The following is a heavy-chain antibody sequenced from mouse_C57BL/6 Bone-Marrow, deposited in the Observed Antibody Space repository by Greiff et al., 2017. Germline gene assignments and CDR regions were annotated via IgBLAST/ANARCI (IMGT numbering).Heavy chain of an antibody. V-gene: IGHV5-6*01. D-gene: IGHD1-1*01. CDR3: ARPPYYYGSSRGYFDV. CDR1: GFTFSSYG. J-gene: IGHJ1*03. Sequence: EVKVVESGGDLVKPGGSLKLSCAASGFTFSSYGMSWVRQTPDKRLEWVATISSGGSYTYYPDSVKGRFTISRDNAKTTLYLQMSSLKSEDTAMYYCARPPYYYGSSRGYFDVWGTGTTVTVSS. CDR2: ISSGGSYT.